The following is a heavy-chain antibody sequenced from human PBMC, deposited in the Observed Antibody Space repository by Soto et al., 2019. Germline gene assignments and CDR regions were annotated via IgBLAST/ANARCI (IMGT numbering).Heavy chain of an antibody. CDR3: ARRTAETNLDY. CDR1: GESFSGYY. D-gene: IGHD1-1*01. CDR2: INHSGST. V-gene: IGHV4-34*01. Sequence: QVQLHQWGAGLLKPSETLSLTCAVYGESFSGYYWSWIRQPPGKGLEWIGEINHSGSTNYNPSLMSRVTISVDTSKNQFSLKLTSVTAADTAVYYCARRTAETNLDYWGQGTLVTVSS. J-gene: IGHJ4*02.